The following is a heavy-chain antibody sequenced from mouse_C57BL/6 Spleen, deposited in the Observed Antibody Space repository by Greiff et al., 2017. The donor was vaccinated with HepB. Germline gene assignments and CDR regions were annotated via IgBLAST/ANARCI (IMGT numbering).Heavy chain of an antibody. J-gene: IGHJ3*01. CDR2: IYPGDGDT. V-gene: IGHV1-82*01. CDR1: GYAFSSSW. D-gene: IGHD1-1*01. Sequence: QVQLKQSGPELVKPGASVKISCKASGYAFSSSWMNWVKQRPGKGLEWIGRIYPGDGDTNYNGKFKGKATLTADKSSSTAYMQLSSLTSEDSAVYFCARADYGSSYDWFAYWGQGTLVTVSA. CDR3: ARADYGSSYDWFAY.